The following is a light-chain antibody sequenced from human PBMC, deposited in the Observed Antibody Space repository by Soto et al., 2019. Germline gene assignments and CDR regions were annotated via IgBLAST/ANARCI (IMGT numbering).Light chain of an antibody. V-gene: IGKV1-5*01. CDR2: DAS. CDR1: QSISSW. J-gene: IGKJ1*01. CDR3: QQNNSYSWT. Sequence: DIQMTQSPSTLSASVGDRVTITCRASQSISSWLAWYQQKPGKAPKLLIYDASSVESGVPSRFSGCGSGTEFSLSISSLQPGYFASYYCQQNNSYSWTFGQGTKVEIK.